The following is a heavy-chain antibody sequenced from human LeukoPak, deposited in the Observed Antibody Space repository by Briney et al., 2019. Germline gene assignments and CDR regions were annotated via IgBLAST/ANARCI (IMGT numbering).Heavy chain of an antibody. CDR1: GGSFSGHY. J-gene: IGHJ5*02. D-gene: IGHD3-22*01. V-gene: IGHV4-34*01. CDR2: INDSGST. Sequence: TSETLSLTCAVYGGSFSGHYWSWIRQPPGKGLEWIGEINDSGSTEGNPSLKSRLTISVDTSKNQFSLKLSSVTAADTAVYYCATMIVVARTFDPGGQGTLVTVSS. CDR3: ATMIVVARTFDP.